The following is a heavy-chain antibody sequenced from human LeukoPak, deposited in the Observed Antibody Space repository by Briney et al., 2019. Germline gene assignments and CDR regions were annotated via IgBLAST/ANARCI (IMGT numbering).Heavy chain of an antibody. J-gene: IGHJ6*04. CDR1: GGSFSGYY. CDR3: ARALRLGEFPPDYYYGMDV. V-gene: IGHV4-34*01. D-gene: IGHD3-16*01. Sequence: SETLSLTCAVYGGSFSGYYWSWIRQPPGKGLEWLGEINHSGSTNYNPSLKSRVTISVDTSKNQFSLKLSSVTAADTAVYYCARALRLGEFPPDYYYGMDVWGKGTTVTVSS. CDR2: INHSGST.